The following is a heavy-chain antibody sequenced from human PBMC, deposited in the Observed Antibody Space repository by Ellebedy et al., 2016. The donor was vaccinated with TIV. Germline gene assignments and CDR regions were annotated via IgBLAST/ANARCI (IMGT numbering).Heavy chain of an antibody. J-gene: IGHJ6*02. Sequence: SVKVSCXASGGTFSSYAISWVRQAPGQGLEWMGGIIPIFGTANYAQKFQGRVTITADESTSTAYMELSSLRSEDTAVYYCARRRAPYYYYGMDVWGQGTTVTVSS. CDR1: GGTFSSYA. V-gene: IGHV1-69*13. CDR2: IIPIFGTA. CDR3: ARRRAPYYYYGMDV.